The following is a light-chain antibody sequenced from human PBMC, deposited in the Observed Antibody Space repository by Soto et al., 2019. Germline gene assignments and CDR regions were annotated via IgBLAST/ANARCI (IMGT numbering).Light chain of an antibody. CDR3: SSYGGSNNLV. CDR2: EVS. V-gene: IGLV2-8*01. J-gene: IGLJ3*02. Sequence: QSALTQPPSASGSPGQSVTISCTGTSSDVGRYNYVSWYQHHPGKAPKLMIFEVSKRPSGVPDRFSGSKSGNTASLTVSGLQAEDEADYYCSSYGGSNNLVFGGGTKLNVL. CDR1: SSDVGRYNY.